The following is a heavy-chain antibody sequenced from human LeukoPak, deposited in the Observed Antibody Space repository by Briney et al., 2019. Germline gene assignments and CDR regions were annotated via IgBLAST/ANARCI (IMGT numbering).Heavy chain of an antibody. V-gene: IGHV3-11*04. CDR3: ATIEVSSGSYHYYYYYMDV. CDR2: ISSGGSTI. CDR1: GFTFSDYY. Sequence: GGSLRLSCAASGFTFSDYYMTWIRQAPGKGLEWVSYISSGGSTIYYADSVKGRFTISRDNAKNSLYLQMNSLRAEDTAVYFCATIEVSSGSYHYYYYYMDVWGKGTTVTVSS. J-gene: IGHJ6*03. D-gene: IGHD1-26*01.